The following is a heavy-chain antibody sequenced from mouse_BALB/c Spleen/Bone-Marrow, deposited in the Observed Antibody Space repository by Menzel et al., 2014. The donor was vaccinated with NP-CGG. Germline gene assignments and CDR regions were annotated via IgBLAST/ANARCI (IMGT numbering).Heavy chain of an antibody. V-gene: IGHV1-80*01. J-gene: IGHJ2*01. Sequence: VQLVESGAELVRPGSSVKISCKASGYAISSYWMNWVKQRPGQGLEWIGQIYPGDGDTNYNGKFKGKATLTADKSSSTAYMQISSLTSEDSAVYFCARGRGCYLDYWGQGTTLTVSS. CDR1: GYAISSYW. CDR3: ARGRGCYLDY. CDR2: IYPGDGDT.